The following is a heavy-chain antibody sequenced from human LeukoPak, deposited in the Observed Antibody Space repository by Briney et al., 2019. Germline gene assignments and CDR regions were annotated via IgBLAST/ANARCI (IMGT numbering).Heavy chain of an antibody. CDR3: VRDLNY. J-gene: IGHJ4*02. Sequence: GGSLRLSCAASGFNFTTNYMSWVRQVPGKGLDWVSVFSGDGYTGYADSVKGRFTVSRDSSKNTMYLQMNSLRAEDTALYYCVRDLNYWGQGTLVTVSS. CDR1: GFNFTTNY. V-gene: IGHV3-53*01. CDR2: FSGDGYT.